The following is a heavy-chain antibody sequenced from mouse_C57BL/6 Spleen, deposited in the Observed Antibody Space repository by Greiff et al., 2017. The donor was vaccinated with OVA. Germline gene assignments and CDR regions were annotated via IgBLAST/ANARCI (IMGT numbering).Heavy chain of an antibody. CDR3: TRHGSSPDY. D-gene: IGHD1-1*01. CDR1: GYTFTDYE. V-gene: IGHV1-15*01. Sequence: VQLQQSGAELVRPGASVTLSCKASGYTFTDYEMHWVKQTPVHGLEWIGAIDPETGGTAYNQKFKGKAILTADKSSSTAYMDLRSLTSEDSAVYYCTRHGSSPDYWGQGTTLTVSS. CDR2: IDPETGGT. J-gene: IGHJ2*01.